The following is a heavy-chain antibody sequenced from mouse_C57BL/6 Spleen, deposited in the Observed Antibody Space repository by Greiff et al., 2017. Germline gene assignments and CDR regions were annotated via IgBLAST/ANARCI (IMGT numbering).Heavy chain of an antibody. CDR3: ARQYLYYVDY. CDR1: GFTFSDYG. Sequence: VQLKESGAGLVKPGGSLKLSCAASGFTFSDYGMHWVRQAPEKGLEWVAYISTGSSTNYYADTVKGRYTISRDKAKNTLFLQMTSLRSEDTAMYYCARQYLYYVDYWGQGTTLTVSS. V-gene: IGHV5-17*01. D-gene: IGHD2-10*02. CDR2: ISTGSSTN. J-gene: IGHJ2*01.